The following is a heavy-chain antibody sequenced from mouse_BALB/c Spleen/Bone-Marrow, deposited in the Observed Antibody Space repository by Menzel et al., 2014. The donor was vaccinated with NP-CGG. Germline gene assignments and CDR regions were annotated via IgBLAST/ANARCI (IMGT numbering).Heavy chain of an antibody. CDR3: ARGSSYFDH. Sequence: EVKLVESGGGLVKPGGSLKLSCAASGFTFSDYYMYWVRRTPEKRLGWVATISDGGSYTYYPDSVKGRFTISRDNAKNNLYLQMSSLKSEDTAMYYCARGSSYFDHWGQGTTLTVSS. V-gene: IGHV5-4*02. D-gene: IGHD1-1*01. CDR1: GFTFSDYY. J-gene: IGHJ2*01. CDR2: ISDGGSYT.